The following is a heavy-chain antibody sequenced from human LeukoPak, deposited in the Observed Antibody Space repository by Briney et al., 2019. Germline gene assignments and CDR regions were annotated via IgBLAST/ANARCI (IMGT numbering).Heavy chain of an antibody. J-gene: IGHJ3*02. CDR2: IYHSGST. CDR3: ARPTTTVTIYDAFDI. D-gene: IGHD4-17*01. Sequence: SETLSLTCAVSGYSISSGYYWCWIRQPPGKGLEWIGSIYHSGSTYYNPSLKSRVTISVDTSKNQFSLKLSSVTAADTAVYYCARPTTTVTIYDAFDIWGQGTTVTVSS. CDR1: GYSISSGYY. V-gene: IGHV4-38-2*01.